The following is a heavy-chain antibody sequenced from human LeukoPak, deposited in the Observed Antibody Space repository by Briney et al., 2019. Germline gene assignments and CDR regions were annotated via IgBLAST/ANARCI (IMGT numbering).Heavy chain of an antibody. Sequence: GGSLRLSCAASGFTFTSYAMGWVRQAPGKGLEWVSTISSSGESTYYAYSVKGRFTISRDNSKNTLYLQMSSLRAEDTAVYYCAKGGSSWSRFAYWGQGPLVTVSS. D-gene: IGHD6-13*01. J-gene: IGHJ4*02. V-gene: IGHV3-23*01. CDR2: ISSSGEST. CDR3: AKGGSSWSRFAY. CDR1: GFTFTSYA.